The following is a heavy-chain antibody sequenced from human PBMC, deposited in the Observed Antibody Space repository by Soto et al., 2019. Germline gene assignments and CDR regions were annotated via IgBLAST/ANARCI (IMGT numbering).Heavy chain of an antibody. CDR3: ARYPYCSGGSCYSTSHDAFDI. CDR2: INPSGGST. V-gene: IGHV1-46*01. J-gene: IGHJ3*02. D-gene: IGHD2-15*01. Sequence: ASVKVSCKASGGTFSSYAISWVRQAPGQGLEWMGIINPSGGSTSYAQKFQGRVTMTRDTSTSTVYMELSSLRSEDTAVYYCARYPYCSGGSCYSTSHDAFDIWGQGTMVTVSS. CDR1: GGTFSSYA.